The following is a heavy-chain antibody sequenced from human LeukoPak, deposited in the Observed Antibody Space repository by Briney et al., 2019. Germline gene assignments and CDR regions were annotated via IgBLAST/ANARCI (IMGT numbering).Heavy chain of an antibody. D-gene: IGHD5-18*01. CDR3: AKDVAIYSYGYNYNWFDP. V-gene: IGHV3-48*01. J-gene: IGHJ5*02. CDR2: ISTSSRTI. Sequence: GGSLRLSCAASGFTFSNYGMNWVRQAPGMGLEWLSYISTSSRTIYYADSVKGRFTISRDNSKNTLYLQMNSLRAADTAVYYCAKDVAIYSYGYNYNWFDPWGQGTLVTVSS. CDR1: GFTFSNYG.